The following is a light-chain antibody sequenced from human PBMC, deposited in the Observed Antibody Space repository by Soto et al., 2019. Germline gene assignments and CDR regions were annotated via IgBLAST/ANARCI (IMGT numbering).Light chain of an antibody. V-gene: IGLV2-8*01. Sequence: QSVLTQPASVSGSPGQSITISCRGISSDVGGDNHVSWYQQYPGKAPKLMIYEVSDRPSGVPDRFSGSKSGNTASLTVSGLQAEDEADYYCSSYAGSNNVVFGGGTKLTVL. CDR1: SSDVGGDNH. CDR3: SSYAGSNNVV. CDR2: EVS. J-gene: IGLJ2*01.